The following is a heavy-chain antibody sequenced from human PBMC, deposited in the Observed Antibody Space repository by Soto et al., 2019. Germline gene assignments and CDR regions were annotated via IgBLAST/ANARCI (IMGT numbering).Heavy chain of an antibody. CDR1: GGTFSSYA. J-gene: IGHJ4*02. CDR2: IIPIFGTA. Sequence: ASLKVSCKASGGTFSSYAISWVRQAPGQGLEWMGGIIPIFGTANYAQKFQGRVTITADASTSTAYMELRSLRSDDTAVYYCGRSVGRRWFGELLGDYWGQGTLVTVSS. V-gene: IGHV1-69*13. D-gene: IGHD3-10*01. CDR3: GRSVGRRWFGELLGDY.